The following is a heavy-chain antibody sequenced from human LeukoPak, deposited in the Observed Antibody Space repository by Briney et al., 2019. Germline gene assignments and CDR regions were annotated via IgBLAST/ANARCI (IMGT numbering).Heavy chain of an antibody. D-gene: IGHD2/OR15-2a*01. Sequence: PGGSLRLSCAASGFTFSDYILDWVCQAPGKGLEWVGRIRRGTNNYTTEYAASVKGRFIISRDDSKNSLYLHMNSLKTEDTAVYHCTRDGGDSTKTAFDMWGQGTMATVSS. CDR3: TRDGGDSTKTAFDM. V-gene: IGHV3-72*01. CDR2: IRRGTNNYTT. J-gene: IGHJ3*02. CDR1: GFTFSDYI.